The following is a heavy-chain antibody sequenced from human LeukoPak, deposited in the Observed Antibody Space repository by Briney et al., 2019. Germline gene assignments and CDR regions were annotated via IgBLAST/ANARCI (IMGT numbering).Heavy chain of an antibody. CDR1: GFTFHLYE. CDR2: IGLGGNSI. Sequence: GGSLRLSCAASGFTFHLYEMTWVRQAPGKGLDWVSSIGLGGNSISYSDSVKGRFTISRDNGNKSLYLQMDSLRAEDTAVYYCAVVRYYDVLTGVVDFWGQGALVTVSS. J-gene: IGHJ4*02. D-gene: IGHD3-9*01. V-gene: IGHV3-48*03. CDR3: AVVRYYDVLTGVVDF.